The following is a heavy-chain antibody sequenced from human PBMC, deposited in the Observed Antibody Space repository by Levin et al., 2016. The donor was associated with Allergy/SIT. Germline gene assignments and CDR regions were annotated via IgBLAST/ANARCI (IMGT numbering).Heavy chain of an antibody. CDR2: IYYSGST. D-gene: IGHD3-22*01. J-gene: IGHJ6*02. V-gene: IGHV4-59*01. Sequence: RQAPGKGLEWIGYIYYSGSTYYNPSLKSRVTISVDTSKNQFSLKLSSVTAADTAVYYCARSYYYDSSGYYFPSPGYYYYGMDVWGQGTTVTVSS. CDR3: ARSYYYDSSGYYFPSPGYYYYGMDV.